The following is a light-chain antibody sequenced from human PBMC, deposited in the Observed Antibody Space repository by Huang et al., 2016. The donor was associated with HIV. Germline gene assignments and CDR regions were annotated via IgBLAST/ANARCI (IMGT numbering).Light chain of an antibody. V-gene: IGKV3-15*01. Sequence: EIIMTQSPATLSLSPGEGASPSCRANQSVATNLAWYLHRPGQRPRILIFGASTRASGLPGRFSGSGSGTQFTLTVSGLQSEDFAVYYCQQYHNWPYTFGQGTKLEI. J-gene: IGKJ2*01. CDR1: QSVATN. CDR2: GAS. CDR3: QQYHNWPYT.